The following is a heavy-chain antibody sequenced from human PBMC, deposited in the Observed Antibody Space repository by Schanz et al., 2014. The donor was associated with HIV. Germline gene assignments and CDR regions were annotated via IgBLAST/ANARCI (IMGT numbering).Heavy chain of an antibody. D-gene: IGHD1-26*01. J-gene: IGHJ6*02. V-gene: IGHV1-69*01. Sequence: QVQLVQSGAEVKKPGSSVKVSCKASGGSFSSHAFSWVRQAPGQGLEWMGGIITILGTANYAQQFQGRVTITADESTSTAYMELSSLRSEDTAVYYCARGEVPSLGMDVWGQGTTVTVSS. CDR2: IITILGTA. CDR1: GGSFSSHA. CDR3: ARGEVPSLGMDV.